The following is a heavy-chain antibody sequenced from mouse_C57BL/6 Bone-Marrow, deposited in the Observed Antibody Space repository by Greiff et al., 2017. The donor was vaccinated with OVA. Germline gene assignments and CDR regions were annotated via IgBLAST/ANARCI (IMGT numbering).Heavy chain of an antibody. CDR1: GFSLSTFGMG. J-gene: IGHJ3*01. CDR2: IWWDDDK. Sequence: QVTLKVSGPGILQPSQTLSLTCSFSGFSLSTFGMGVGWIRQPSGKGLEWLAHIWWDDDKYYNPALKSRLTTSKATSKNQVFLQIANVDTADTATYCCARGYYDYDGFAYWGQGTLVTVSA. V-gene: IGHV8-8*01. CDR3: ARGYYDYDGFAY. D-gene: IGHD2-4*01.